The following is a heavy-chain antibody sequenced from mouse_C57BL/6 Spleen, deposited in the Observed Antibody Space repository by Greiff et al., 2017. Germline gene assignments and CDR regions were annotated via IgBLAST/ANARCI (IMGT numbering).Heavy chain of an antibody. CDR3: TRDGYRDAMDD. D-gene: IGHD2-3*01. CDR2: ISSGGDYI. J-gene: IGHJ4*01. V-gene: IGHV5-9-1*02. Sequence: EVKVVESGEGLVKPGGSLKLSCAASGFTFSSYAMSWVRQTPEKRLEWVAYISSGGDYIYYADTVKGRFTISRDNARNTLYLQMSSLKSEDTAMYYCTRDGYRDAMDDWVQGTSVTVSS. CDR1: GFTFSSYA.